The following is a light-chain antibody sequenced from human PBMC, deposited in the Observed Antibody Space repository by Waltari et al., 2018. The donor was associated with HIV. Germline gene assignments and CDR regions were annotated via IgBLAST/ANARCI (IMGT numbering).Light chain of an antibody. J-gene: IGKJ2*01. Sequence: EIVLTQSPATLSVSPGESVTLSCRASQGLSINLAWYQQKPGQAPRILIYGASTRATGIPARFSGSGSGTEFTLTISTLQSEDFAVYYCQQYNNWPPYTFGQGTKVEIK. V-gene: IGKV3-15*01. CDR2: GAS. CDR1: QGLSIN. CDR3: QQYNNWPPYT.